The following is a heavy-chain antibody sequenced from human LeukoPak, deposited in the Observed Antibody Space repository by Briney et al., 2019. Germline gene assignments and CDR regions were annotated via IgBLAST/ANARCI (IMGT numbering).Heavy chain of an antibody. J-gene: IGHJ5*02. Sequence: GGSLRLSCVASGFSLSNFQMYWVRQAPGKGLGWVSIISLDGSTEFYADSVKGRFTISRDTASNTMHLEMKNLRIEDTAVYYCMRDYMGWFDPWGQGSLVTVSS. V-gene: IGHV3-30-3*01. D-gene: IGHD3-10*01. CDR1: GFSLSNFQ. CDR2: ISLDGSTE. CDR3: MRDYMGWFDP.